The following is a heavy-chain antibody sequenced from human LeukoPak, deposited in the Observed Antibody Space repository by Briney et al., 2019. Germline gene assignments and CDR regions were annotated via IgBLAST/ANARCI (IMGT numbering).Heavy chain of an antibody. CDR2: IKHDGSEK. CDR1: GFIFTNYF. Sequence: GGSLRLSCAASGFIFTNYFMSWVRQAPGKGLEWVARIKHDGSEKYYVDSVRGRFTISRDNTMNSPYLQMSSLRAEDTAVYYCATDRGWRTSGYYLYYFEYWGQGTLVTFSS. V-gene: IGHV3-7*01. D-gene: IGHD3-3*01. CDR3: ATDRGWRTSGYYLYYFEY. J-gene: IGHJ4*02.